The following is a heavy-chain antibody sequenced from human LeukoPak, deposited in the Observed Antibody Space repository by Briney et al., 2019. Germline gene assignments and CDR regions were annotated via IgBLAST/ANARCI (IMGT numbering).Heavy chain of an antibody. CDR2: INSSGGST. D-gene: IGHD5-18*01. V-gene: IGHV1-46*01. Sequence: WASVKVSCKASGYTFTSYYMHWVRQAPGQGLEWMGIINSSGGSTSYAQKFQGRVTMTRDTSTSTAYMELSSLRSEDTAVYYCARFPNTAMVMGLEYYYYGMDVWGQGTTVTVSS. CDR1: GYTFTSYY. CDR3: ARFPNTAMVMGLEYYYYGMDV. J-gene: IGHJ6*02.